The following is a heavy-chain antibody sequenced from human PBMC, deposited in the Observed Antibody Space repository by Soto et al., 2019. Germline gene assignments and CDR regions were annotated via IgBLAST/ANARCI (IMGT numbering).Heavy chain of an antibody. CDR3: ACLVPFGNGWFFVC. V-gene: IGHV3-30-3*01. Sequence: GGSLRLSCAASGFTFSTYAMNWVRQAPGKGLEWVAVISYDGTNKYYADSVKGRFTISRDNSKNTLYLQMNSLRPEDTAVYYCACLVPFGNGWFFVCWGPGTLVTV. CDR1: GFTFSTYA. CDR2: ISYDGTNK. J-gene: IGHJ4*02. D-gene: IGHD6-19*01.